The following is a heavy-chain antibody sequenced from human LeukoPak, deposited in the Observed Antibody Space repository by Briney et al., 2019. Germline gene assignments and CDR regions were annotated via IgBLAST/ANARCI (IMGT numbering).Heavy chain of an antibody. Sequence: GASVKVSCKASGGTFSSYAISWVRQAPGQGLEWMGGIIPIFGTANYAQKFQGRVTITADESTSTAYMELSSLRSEDTAVYYCARDHGGSGRTGGGTNFDYWGQGTLVTVSS. CDR1: GGTFSSYA. V-gene: IGHV1-69*01. D-gene: IGHD6-19*01. J-gene: IGHJ4*02. CDR3: ARDHGGSGRTGGGTNFDY. CDR2: IIPIFGTA.